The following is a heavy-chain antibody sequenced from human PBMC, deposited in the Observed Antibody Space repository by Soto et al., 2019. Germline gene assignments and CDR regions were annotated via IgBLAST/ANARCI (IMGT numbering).Heavy chain of an antibody. CDR1: GYTFTIYG. CDR2: ISAYNGNT. D-gene: IGHD3-22*01. V-gene: IGHV1-18*01. Sequence: ASVKVSCKASGYTFTIYGISCVLQSPGQWLDWMGCISAYNGNTNYAQKLQGRVTMTTDTSTSTAYMELRSLRSDDTAVYYCARDANYYDSSGYLIWGQGTLVTVSS. CDR3: ARDANYYDSSGYLI. J-gene: IGHJ4*02.